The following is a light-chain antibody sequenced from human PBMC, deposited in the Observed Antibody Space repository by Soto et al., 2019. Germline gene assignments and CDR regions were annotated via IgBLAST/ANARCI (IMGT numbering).Light chain of an antibody. V-gene: IGLV2-23*01. CDR3: SSSTNSVL. Sequence: QSALTQPASVSGSPGQSITISCTGTTSDVGSYNLVSWYQQYPGKAPKLIIHEDSNRPSGVSNRFSGDKSGNTASLTISGLQAEDEADYYCSSSTNSVLFCGGTKLTVL. CDR2: EDS. CDR1: TSDVGSYNL. J-gene: IGLJ2*01.